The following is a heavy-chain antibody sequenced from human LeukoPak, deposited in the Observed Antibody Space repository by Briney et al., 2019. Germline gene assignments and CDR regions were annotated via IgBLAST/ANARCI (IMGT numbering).Heavy chain of an antibody. V-gene: IGHV1-69*06. D-gene: IGHD6-19*01. CDR2: IIPIFGTA. J-gene: IGHJ4*02. CDR1: GGTFSSYA. Sequence: GASVKVPCKASGGTFSSYAISWVRQAPGQGLEGTGGIIPIFGTANYAQKFQGRVTITADKSTSTAYMELSSLRSEDTAVYYCASGPLRWLVLLNWGQGTLVTVSS. CDR3: ASGPLRWLVLLN.